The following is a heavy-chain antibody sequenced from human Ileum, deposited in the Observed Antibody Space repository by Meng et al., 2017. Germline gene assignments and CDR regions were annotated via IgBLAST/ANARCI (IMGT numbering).Heavy chain of an antibody. CDR1: GFSISDAG. V-gene: IGHV3-15*01. CDR3: SARVGGLDY. J-gene: IGHJ4*02. Sequence: GGSLRLSCAVSGFSISDAGMTWVRQAPGKGLEWVGRIKTKTDGGTTNYAAPVKGRFTISRDDSTNTLYLQMNSLKTEDIAVYYCSARVGGLDYWGQGTLVTVSS. CDR2: IKTKTDGGTT.